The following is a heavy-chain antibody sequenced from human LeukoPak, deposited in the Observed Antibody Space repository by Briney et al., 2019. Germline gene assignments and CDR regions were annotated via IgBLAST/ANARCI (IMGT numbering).Heavy chain of an antibody. D-gene: IGHD2-2*01. J-gene: IGHJ4*02. CDR2: IIPIFGTA. CDR1: GGTFSSYA. V-gene: IGHV1-69*13. CDR3: ARDQVPAAHRGLDY. Sequence: SVKVSCKASGGTFSSYAISWVRQAPGQGLEWMGGIIPIFGTANYAQKFQGRVTITADESTSTAYMELSSLRSEDTAVYYCARDQVPAAHRGLDYWGQGTLVTVSS.